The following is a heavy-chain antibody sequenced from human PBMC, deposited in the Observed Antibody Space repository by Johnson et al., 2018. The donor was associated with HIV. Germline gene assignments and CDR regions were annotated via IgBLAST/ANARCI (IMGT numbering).Heavy chain of an antibody. D-gene: IGHD3-16*01. J-gene: IGHJ3*02. Sequence: VQLVESGGGFVKPGGSLRLSCAASGFTFTNVWMSWVRQAPGEGLEWLGRLKSEPDGETTDYAAPVKGRFTISTDDSKNTLYLQMNSLKIDDTAVYYCTRGVNSEGGSIWGQGTMVTVSS. CDR2: LKSEPDGETT. CDR1: GFTFTNVW. V-gene: IGHV3-15*01. CDR3: TRGVNSEGGSI.